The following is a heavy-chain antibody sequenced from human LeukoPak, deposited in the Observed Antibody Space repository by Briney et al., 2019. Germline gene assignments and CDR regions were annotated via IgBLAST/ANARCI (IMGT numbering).Heavy chain of an antibody. CDR2: IYTSGST. CDR1: GGSISSYY. V-gene: IGHV4-4*07. J-gene: IGHJ6*03. D-gene: IGHD5-18*01. CDR3: ARAPRYSCGARDYYYYMDV. Sequence: PSETLSLTCTVSGGSISSYYWSWIRQPAGKGLEWIGRIYTSGSTNYNPSLKSRVTMSVDTSKNQFSLKLSSVTAADTAVYYCARAPRYSCGARDYYYYMDVWGKGTTVTVSS.